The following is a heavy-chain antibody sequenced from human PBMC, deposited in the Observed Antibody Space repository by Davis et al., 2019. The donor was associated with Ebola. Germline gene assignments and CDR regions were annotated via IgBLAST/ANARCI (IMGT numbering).Heavy chain of an antibody. CDR2: IYAGDSDT. Sequence: GGSLRPSCQAPGSNSITYWIGWVRQMPGKGLEWMGIIYAGDSDTRYSPSFQGQVPISADKSISTAYLQWSSLKAADTAMYYCARPSITGTADAFDIWGQGTMVTVSS. D-gene: IGHD1-20*01. J-gene: IGHJ3*02. CDR1: GSNSITYW. V-gene: IGHV5-51*01. CDR3: ARPSITGTADAFDI.